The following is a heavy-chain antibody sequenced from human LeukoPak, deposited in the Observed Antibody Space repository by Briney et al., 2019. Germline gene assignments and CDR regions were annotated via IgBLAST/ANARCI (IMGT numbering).Heavy chain of an antibody. CDR3: ARGNGYCSSTSCPTDNWFDP. V-gene: IGHV3-74*01. J-gene: IGHJ5*02. CDR2: INSDGSST. Sequence: GGSLRLSCAASGLTFSGYWMHWVRQAPGKGLVWVSRINSDGSSTSYADSVKGRFTTSRDNAKNTLYLQMNSLRAEDTAVYYCARGNGYCSSTSCPTDNWFDPWGQGTLVAVS. D-gene: IGHD2-2*01. CDR1: GLTFSGYW.